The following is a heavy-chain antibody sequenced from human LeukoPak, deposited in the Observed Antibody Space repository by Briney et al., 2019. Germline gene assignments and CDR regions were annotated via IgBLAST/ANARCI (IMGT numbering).Heavy chain of an antibody. CDR2: ISSSSSYI. V-gene: IGHV3-21*01. J-gene: IGHJ2*01. Sequence: GGSLRLSCAASGFTFSSYSMNWVRQAPGKGLEWVSSISSSSSYIYYADSVKGRFTISRDNAKNSLYLQMNSLRAEDTAVYYCARDRGCSSTSCYRNWYFDLWGRGTLVTVSS. CDR3: ARDRGCSSTSCYRNWYFDL. CDR1: GFTFSSYS. D-gene: IGHD2-2*01.